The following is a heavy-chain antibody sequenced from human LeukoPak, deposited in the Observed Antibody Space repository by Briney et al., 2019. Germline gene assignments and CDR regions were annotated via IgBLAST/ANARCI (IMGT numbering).Heavy chain of an antibody. Sequence: SVKVSCKASGGTFSSYAISWVRQAPGQGLEWMGRIIPILGIANYAQKFQGRVTITADKSTSTAYMELSSLRSEDTAVYYCATGASVAIGDYFDYWGQGTLVTVSS. CDR3: ATGASVAIGDYFDY. D-gene: IGHD6-19*01. J-gene: IGHJ4*02. CDR1: GGTFSSYA. V-gene: IGHV1-69*04. CDR2: IIPILGIA.